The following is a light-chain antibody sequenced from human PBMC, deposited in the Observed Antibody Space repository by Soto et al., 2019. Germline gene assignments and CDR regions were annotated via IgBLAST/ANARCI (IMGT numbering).Light chain of an antibody. CDR1: SSDFGNYNL. CDR3: SSYTTSTTIE. CDR2: EVN. V-gene: IGLV2-14*02. J-gene: IGLJ2*01. Sequence: QSALTQPASVSGSPGQSITISCTGTSSDFGNYNLVSWYQQHPGKVPKLILFEVNKRPSGVSGRFSGSKSGNTASLTISGLQAEDEADYYCSSYTTSTTIEIGGGTKLTVL.